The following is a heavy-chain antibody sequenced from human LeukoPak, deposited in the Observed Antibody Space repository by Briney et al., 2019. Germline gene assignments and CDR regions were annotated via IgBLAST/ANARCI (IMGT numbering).Heavy chain of an antibody. D-gene: IGHD6-13*01. CDR2: IYYSGST. V-gene: IGHV4-39*07. CDR1: GGSISSSSYY. Sequence: PSETLSLTCTVSGGSISSSSYYWGWIRQPPGKGLEWIGSIYYSGSTYYNPSLKSRVTISVDTSKNQFSLKLSSVTAADTAVYYCAFSTQLDWYFDLWGRGTLVTVSS. J-gene: IGHJ2*01. CDR3: AFSTQLDWYFDL.